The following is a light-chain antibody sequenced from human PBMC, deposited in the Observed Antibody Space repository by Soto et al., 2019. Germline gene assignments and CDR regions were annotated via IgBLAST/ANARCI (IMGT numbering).Light chain of an antibody. Sequence: QSALTQPASVSGSPGQSITISCTGTGSDVGNYNYVSWYQHHPGKAPKLMISEVSNRPSGVSNRFSGPKSGNTASLTISGLQAEDEADYYCSSYTSSGILYVFGTGTKLTVL. V-gene: IGLV2-14*01. CDR3: SSYTSSGILYV. CDR1: GSDVGNYNY. J-gene: IGLJ1*01. CDR2: EVS.